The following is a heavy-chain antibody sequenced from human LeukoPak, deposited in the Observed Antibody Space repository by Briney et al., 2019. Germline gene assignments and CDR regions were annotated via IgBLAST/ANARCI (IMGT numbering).Heavy chain of an antibody. CDR3: ARAPKTVTMVRGVIISAVDV. CDR2: IYYSGST. V-gene: IGHV4-59*01. CDR1: GGSFSSYY. J-gene: IGHJ6*04. D-gene: IGHD3-10*01. Sequence: SETLSLTCTVSGGSFSSYYWSWIRQPPGKGLEWIGYIYYSGSTNYNPSLKSRVTISVDTSKNQFSLKLSSVTAADTAVYYCARAPKTVTMVRGVIISAVDVWGKGTTVTVSS.